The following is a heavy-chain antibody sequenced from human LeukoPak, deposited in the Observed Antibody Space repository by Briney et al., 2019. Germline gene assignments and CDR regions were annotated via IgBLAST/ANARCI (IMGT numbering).Heavy chain of an antibody. D-gene: IGHD3-3*01. J-gene: IGHJ4*02. Sequence: GRSLRLSCAPSGFTFSRHGMHWVRQAPGKGLEWVAIISNDGSRKYYAHSVEGRFTISRDNSKNTLYLQMDSLRAEDTAVYYCARDRAWNYFDYWGRGTLVTVSS. V-gene: IGHV3-30*03. CDR2: ISNDGSRK. CDR3: ARDRAWNYFDY. CDR1: GFTFSRHG.